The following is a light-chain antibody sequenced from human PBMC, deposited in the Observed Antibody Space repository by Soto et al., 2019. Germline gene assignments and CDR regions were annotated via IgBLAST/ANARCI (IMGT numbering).Light chain of an antibody. CDR1: QSVSSY. Sequence: EIVLTQSPATLSLSPGERATLSCRASQSVSSYLAWYQQKPGQAPRRLIYDASNRATGIPARFSAPGSGTDFTLTISRLAPEAFAVYYCQQCSDWPPLTFGGGTKVEV. J-gene: IGKJ4*01. CDR2: DAS. V-gene: IGKV3-11*01. CDR3: QQCSDWPPLT.